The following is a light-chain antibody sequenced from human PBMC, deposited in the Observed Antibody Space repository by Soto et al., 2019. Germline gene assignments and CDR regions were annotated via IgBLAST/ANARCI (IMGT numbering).Light chain of an antibody. V-gene: IGLV1-40*01. CDR3: QSFDNSLNVVL. J-gene: IGLJ2*01. CDR1: SSNIGAGYD. CDR2: GNS. Sequence: QSVLTQPPSVSGAPGQRVSISCSGSSSNIGAGYDVHWYQQLPGTAPKLLIYGNSNRPDGVTDRFSGSTSGASASLAITGVQAEDEADYYCQSFDNSLNVVLFGGGTKLTVL.